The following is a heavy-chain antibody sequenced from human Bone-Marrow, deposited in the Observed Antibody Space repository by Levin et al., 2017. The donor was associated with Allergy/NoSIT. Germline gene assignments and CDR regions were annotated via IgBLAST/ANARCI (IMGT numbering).Heavy chain of an antibody. CDR3: SRGGGSYEASDY. D-gene: IGHD1-26*01. CDR2: MRSQAYAGST. V-gene: IGHV3-49*03. J-gene: IGHJ4*02. Sequence: GESLKISCSGSGFTFGDYAMSWFRQAPGKWLEWVGFMRSQAYAGSTDFAASMKGRFTISRDDSKSIAYLQMNSLKTEDTAVYYCSRGGGSYEASDYWGQGTLVTVSS. CDR1: GFTFGDYA.